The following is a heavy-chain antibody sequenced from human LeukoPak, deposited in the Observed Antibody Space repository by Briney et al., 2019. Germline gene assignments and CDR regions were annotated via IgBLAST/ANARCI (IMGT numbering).Heavy chain of an antibody. D-gene: IGHD5-24*01. Sequence: PSETLSLTCAVYGGSFSGYYWSWIRQPPGKGLEWIGEINHSGSTNYNPSLKSRVTISVDTSKNQFSLKLSSVTAADTAVYYCARRMATKYRYYYYYMDVWGKGTTVTISS. V-gene: IGHV4-34*01. CDR1: GGSFSGYY. CDR3: ARRMATKYRYYYYYMDV. J-gene: IGHJ6*03. CDR2: INHSGST.